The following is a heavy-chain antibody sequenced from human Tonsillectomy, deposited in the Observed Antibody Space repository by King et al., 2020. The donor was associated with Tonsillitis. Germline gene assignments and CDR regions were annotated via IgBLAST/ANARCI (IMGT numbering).Heavy chain of an antibody. CDR2: ISYDETNI. Sequence: VQLVESGGGVVQPGRSLRLSCAASGFTFSNYGMHWVRQAPGKGLEWVAVISYDETNIYYAGSVKGRFTISRDNSKNTLYLQMNSLRPEDTAVYSCAKVARSLYDNDDFDIWGQGTKVTVS. CDR3: AKVARSLYDNDDFDI. J-gene: IGHJ3*02. CDR1: GFTFSNYG. V-gene: IGHV3-30*18. D-gene: IGHD6-13*01.